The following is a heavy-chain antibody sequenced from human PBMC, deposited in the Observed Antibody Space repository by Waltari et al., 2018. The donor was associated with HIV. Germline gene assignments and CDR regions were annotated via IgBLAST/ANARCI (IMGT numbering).Heavy chain of an antibody. CDR3: TRDLARYNWNDIPLDY. CDR1: GFTCLSYC. V-gene: IGHV3-74*01. D-gene: IGHD1-20*01. Sequence: EVQLVESGGGLVQPGGTLRLSCAAFGFTCLSYCMHWVRQAPGKGLVWVSRISSDGTTTSYADSVKGRFTISRDNAKNTLYLQMNSLRAEDTAVYYCTRDLARYNWNDIPLDYWGQGALVTVSS. CDR2: ISSDGTTT. J-gene: IGHJ4*02.